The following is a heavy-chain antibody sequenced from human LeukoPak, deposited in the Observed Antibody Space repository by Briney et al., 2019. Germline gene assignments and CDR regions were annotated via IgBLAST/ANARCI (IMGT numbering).Heavy chain of an antibody. D-gene: IGHD3-10*01. V-gene: IGHV4-59*08. CDR3: ARYGGDFDY. Sequence: SETLSLTCTVSGGSISSHYWSWIRQPPGKGLEWIGYIYYSGSTNYNPSLKSRVTISVDTSKNQFSLKLSSVTAADTAVFYCARYGGDFDYWGQGTLVTVSS. CDR2: IYYSGST. J-gene: IGHJ4*02. CDR1: GGSISSHY.